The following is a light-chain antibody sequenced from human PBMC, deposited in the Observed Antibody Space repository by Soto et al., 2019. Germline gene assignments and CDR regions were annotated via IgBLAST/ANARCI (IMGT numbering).Light chain of an antibody. Sequence: AIPMTQSPSSLSASVGDRVTITCRASQGLRSELGWYQQKPGKAPKLLIYAASTLESGVPSRFSGSGSGTEYTLTISSLQPEDFASYYCLQDLDYPLTFGGGTKVEIK. J-gene: IGKJ4*01. CDR1: QGLRSE. CDR2: AAS. CDR3: LQDLDYPLT. V-gene: IGKV1-6*01.